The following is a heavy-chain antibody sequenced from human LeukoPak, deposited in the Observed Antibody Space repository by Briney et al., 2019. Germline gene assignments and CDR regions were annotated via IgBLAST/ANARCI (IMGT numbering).Heavy chain of an antibody. D-gene: IGHD5-12*01. J-gene: IGHJ4*02. CDR2: IWFDGTNK. CDR1: GFTFSNYG. Sequence: GGSLRLSCAASGFTFSNYGMHWIRQAPVKGLEWVAVIWFDGTNKYYADSVRGRFTISRDNSKNTLYLQMSSLRAEDTAVYYCARDRGVAAHLDYWGQGTLVTVSS. CDR3: ARDRGVAAHLDY. V-gene: IGHV3-33*01.